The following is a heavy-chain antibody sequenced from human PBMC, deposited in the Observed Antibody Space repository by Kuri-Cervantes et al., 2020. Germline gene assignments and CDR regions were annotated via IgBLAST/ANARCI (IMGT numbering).Heavy chain of an antibody. CDR3: ARWPNYYGPFDAFDI. CDR1: GGTFSSYA. Sequence: SVKVSCKASGGTFSSYAISWVRQAPGQGLEWMGGIIPIFGTANYAQKFQGRVTITTDESTSTAYMELSSLRSEDTAVYYCARWPNYYGPFDAFDIWGQGTMVTVSS. D-gene: IGHD3-10*01. CDR2: IIPIFGTA. V-gene: IGHV1-69*05. J-gene: IGHJ3*02.